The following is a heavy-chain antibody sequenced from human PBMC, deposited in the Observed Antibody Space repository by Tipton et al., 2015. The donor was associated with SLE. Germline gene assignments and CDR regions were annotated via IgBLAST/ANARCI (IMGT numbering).Heavy chain of an antibody. CDR3: ARALGLNGSYYLLDS. D-gene: IGHD4-23*01. J-gene: IGHJ5*01. Sequence: VQLVQSGAEVKKPGESLKISCKGSGYSFTNYWIAWVRQMPGKGLEWMGIIYPGDSDTRYSPSFRGQVTISADKSISTAYLQWSSLKASDTAVYYCARALGLNGSYYLLDSWGQGTLVTVSS. CDR1: GYSFTNYW. CDR2: IYPGDSDT. V-gene: IGHV5-51*03.